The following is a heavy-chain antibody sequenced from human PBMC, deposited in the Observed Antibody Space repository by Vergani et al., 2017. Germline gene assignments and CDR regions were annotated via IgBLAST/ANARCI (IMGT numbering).Heavy chain of an antibody. J-gene: IGHJ3*02. Sequence: EVQLVESGGGVVQPGGSLRLSCAASGFTFDDYAMHWVRQAPGKGLEWVSLISGDGGSTYYADSVKGRFTISRDNSKNSLYLQMTSLRTEDTALYYCAKDLGEQWLVGTFDIWGQGTMVTVSS. D-gene: IGHD6-19*01. CDR2: ISGDGGST. CDR3: AKDLGEQWLVGTFDI. CDR1: GFTFDDYA. V-gene: IGHV3-43*02.